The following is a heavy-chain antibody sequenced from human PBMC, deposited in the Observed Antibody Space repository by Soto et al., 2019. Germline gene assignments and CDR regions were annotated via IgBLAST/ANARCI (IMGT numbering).Heavy chain of an antibody. D-gene: IGHD2-15*01. CDR3: ARRRGAGAHFDY. CDR1: GFTFSSYA. V-gene: IGHV3-23*01. Sequence: DVQLLESGGGLVQPAGSLRLSCAASGFTFSSYAMGWVRKGPGQGLEWVAVVGIGGSTHYAASVRGRFTISRDNSKNTLSRQMNSLTDEDTAVYFCARRRGAGAHFDYWGQGAVVTVS. J-gene: IGHJ4*02. CDR2: VGIGGST.